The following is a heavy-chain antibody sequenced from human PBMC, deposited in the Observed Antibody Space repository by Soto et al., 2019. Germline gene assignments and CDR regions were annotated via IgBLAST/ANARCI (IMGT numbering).Heavy chain of an antibody. J-gene: IGHJ6*02. CDR1: GGSISSSSYY. CDR3: ARHQVRYYYYGIDV. V-gene: IGHV4-39*01. Sequence: SETLSLTCTVSGGSISSSSYYWGWIRQPPGKGLEWIGSVYYSGSTYYNPSLKSRVSISVDTSKNQFSLKLTSVTAADTAVYYCARHQVRYYYYGIDVWGQGTTVTVSS. CDR2: VYYSGST.